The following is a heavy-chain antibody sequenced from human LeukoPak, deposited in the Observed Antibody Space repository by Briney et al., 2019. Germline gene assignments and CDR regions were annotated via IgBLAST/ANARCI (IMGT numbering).Heavy chain of an antibody. CDR3: ARDRGSTSSYGMDV. CDR2: ISYDVSNK. Sequence: RRSLRPSCAASGFTFSSYAIHWVRQAPGKGLGWGAVISYDVSNKYYADSVKGRFTISRDNSKNTLYLQMNSLRAEDTAVYYCARDRGSTSSYGMDVWGKGTTVTVSS. J-gene: IGHJ6*01. CDR1: GFTFSSYA. V-gene: IGHV3-30*04. D-gene: IGHD2-2*01.